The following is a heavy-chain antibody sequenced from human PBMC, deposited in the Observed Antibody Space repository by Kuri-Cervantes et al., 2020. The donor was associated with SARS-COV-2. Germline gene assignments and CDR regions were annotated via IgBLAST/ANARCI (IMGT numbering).Heavy chain of an antibody. CDR1: GGSVRNSSHY. CDR3: ARDLWGSPGYMDV. V-gene: IGHV4-39*07. D-gene: IGHD3-16*01. Sequence: GSLRLSCSVSGGSVRNSSHYWGWIRQPPGKGLEWIGSIYYSGSTYYNPSLKSRVTISVDTSKNQFSLKLSSVTAADTAVYYCARDLWGSPGYMDVWGKGTTVTVSS. J-gene: IGHJ6*03. CDR2: IYYSGST.